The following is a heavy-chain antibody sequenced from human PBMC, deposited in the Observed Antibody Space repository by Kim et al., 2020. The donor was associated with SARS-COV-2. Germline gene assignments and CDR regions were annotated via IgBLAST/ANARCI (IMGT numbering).Heavy chain of an antibody. V-gene: IGHV3-30*18. Sequence: GGSLRLSCAASGFTFSSYGMHWVRQAPGKGLEWVAVISYDGSNKYYADSVKGRFTISRDNSKNTLYLQMNSLRAEDTAVYYCAKDSLQLSYDSSGPYDYWGQGTLVTVSS. J-gene: IGHJ4*02. CDR1: GFTFSSYG. CDR3: AKDSLQLSYDSSGPYDY. CDR2: ISYDGSNK. D-gene: IGHD3-22*01.